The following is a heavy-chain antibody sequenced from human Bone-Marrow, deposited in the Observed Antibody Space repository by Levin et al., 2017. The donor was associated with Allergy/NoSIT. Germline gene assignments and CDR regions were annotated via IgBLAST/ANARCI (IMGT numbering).Heavy chain of an antibody. J-gene: IGHJ4*02. CDR3: ARGGDGYGNFEF. CDR1: GFTFSSYW. V-gene: IGHV3-74*01. D-gene: IGHD5-18*01. CDR2: IYSDGSF. Sequence: ASVKVSCAASGFTFSSYWMHWVRQAPGKGLVWVARIYSDGSFYADSVKGRFTISRDNAKNTLFLQMNSLRDEDTAVYYCARGGDGYGNFEFWGQGTLVTVSS.